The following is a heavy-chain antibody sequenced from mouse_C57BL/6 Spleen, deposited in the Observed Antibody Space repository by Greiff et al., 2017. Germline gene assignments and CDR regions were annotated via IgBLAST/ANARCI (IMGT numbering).Heavy chain of an antibody. CDR2: INPSTGGT. D-gene: IGHD1-1*01. CDR1: GYSFTGYY. CDR3: ARSSYYYGSSYGYFDV. V-gene: IGHV1-42*01. J-gene: IGHJ1*03. Sequence: EVKLQESGPELVKPGASVKISCKASGYSFTGYYMNWVKQSPEKSLEWIGEINPSTGGTTYNQKFKAKATLTVDKSSSTAYMQLKSLTSEDSAVYYCARSSYYYGSSYGYFDVWGTGTTVTVSS.